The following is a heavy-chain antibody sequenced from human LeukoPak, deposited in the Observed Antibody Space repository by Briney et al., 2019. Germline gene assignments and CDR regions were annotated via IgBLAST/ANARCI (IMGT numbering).Heavy chain of an antibody. CDR3: ARGILRITIFGVVIRDYYMDV. CDR1: GDSISSGDYY. CDR2: ISSSGST. D-gene: IGHD3-3*01. Sequence: PSQTLSLTCTVSGDSISSGDYYWSWIRQPAGKGLEWIGRISSSGSTNYNPSLKSRVTISVDTSKNQFSLKLSSVTAADTAVYYCARGILRITIFGVVIRDYYMDVWGKGTTVTVSS. J-gene: IGHJ6*03. V-gene: IGHV4-61*02.